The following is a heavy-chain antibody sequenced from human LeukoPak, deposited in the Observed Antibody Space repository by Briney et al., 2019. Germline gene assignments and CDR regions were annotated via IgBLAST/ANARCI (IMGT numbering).Heavy chain of an antibody. CDR3: ARSDGSGSYPAHLLDY. D-gene: IGHD3-10*01. J-gene: IGHJ4*02. Sequence: SKTLSLTCTVSGGSISSRSNYWGGIRQPPGKGLEWIGSIYYSGTTYYSPFLKSRVTISVDTSKSQFSLKLGSVTAADTAVYYCARSDGSGSYPAHLLDYWGQGTLVTVSS. CDR2: IYYSGTT. V-gene: IGHV4-39*01. CDR1: GGSISSRSNY.